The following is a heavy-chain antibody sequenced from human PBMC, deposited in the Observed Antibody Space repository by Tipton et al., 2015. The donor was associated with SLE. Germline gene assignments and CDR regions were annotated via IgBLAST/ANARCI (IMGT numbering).Heavy chain of an antibody. CDR1: GFAFSDYE. CDR3: ARDDADWWFFDY. V-gene: IGHV3-48*03. Sequence: SLRLSCAASGFAFSDYEMSWVRQAPGKGLEWIAYITTGGNTLHYADSVKGRFTISRDDAQNSLCLQMNSLRPDDTAVYYCARDDADWWFFDYWGQGTLVTVSS. CDR2: ITTGGNTL. J-gene: IGHJ4*02. D-gene: IGHD2-15*01.